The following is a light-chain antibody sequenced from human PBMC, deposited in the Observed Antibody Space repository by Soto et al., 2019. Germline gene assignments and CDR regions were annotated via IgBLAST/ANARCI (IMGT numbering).Light chain of an antibody. CDR2: DAS. V-gene: IGKV1-5*01. CDR1: QTISSW. J-gene: IGKJ1*01. CDR3: QQYNSYSWT. Sequence: RVPIPCPASQTISSWLAWYQQKPGKAPKLLIYDASSLESGVPSRFGGSGSGTEFTLTISSLQPDDFAIYYCQQYNSYSWTFGQGTKVDIK.